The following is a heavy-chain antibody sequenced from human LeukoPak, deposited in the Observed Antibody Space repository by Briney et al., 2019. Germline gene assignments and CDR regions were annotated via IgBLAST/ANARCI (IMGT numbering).Heavy chain of an antibody. D-gene: IGHD3-22*01. V-gene: IGHV1-2*02. J-gene: IGHJ4*02. Sequence: ASVEVSCKASGYTFTGFYMHWVRQAPGQGLEWMGWINPNSGGTNYAQKFQGRVTMTRDTSISTTYMELSRLTSDDTAVYYCARDPRPDYYDSSGYFDYWGQGTLVTVSS. CDR1: GYTFTGFY. CDR3: ARDPRPDYYDSSGYFDY. CDR2: INPNSGGT.